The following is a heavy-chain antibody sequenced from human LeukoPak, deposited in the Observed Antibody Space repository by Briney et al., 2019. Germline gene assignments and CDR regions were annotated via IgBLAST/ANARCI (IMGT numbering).Heavy chain of an antibody. J-gene: IGHJ4*02. Sequence: SETLPLTCTVSGGSVSSGSYYWSWIRQPPGKGLEWIGYIYYRGSTNYNPSLKSRVTISVDTSKNQFSLKLSSVTAADTAVYYCARRVAGDFDYWGQGTLVTVSS. D-gene: IGHD6-19*01. CDR1: GGSVSSGSYY. CDR2: IYYRGST. CDR3: ARRVAGDFDY. V-gene: IGHV4-61*01.